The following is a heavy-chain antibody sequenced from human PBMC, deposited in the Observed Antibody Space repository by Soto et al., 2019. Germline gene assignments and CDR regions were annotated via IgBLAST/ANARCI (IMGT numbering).Heavy chain of an antibody. Sequence: GGSLRLSCAASGFTFSSYSMNWVRQAPGKGLEWVSYISSSSTIYYADSVKGRFTISRDNAKNSLYLQMNSLRDEDTAVYYCARDLRGNYDLMGFDPWGQGTLVTVSS. CDR3: ARDLRGNYDLMGFDP. CDR2: ISSSSTI. V-gene: IGHV3-48*02. J-gene: IGHJ5*02. CDR1: GFTFSSYS. D-gene: IGHD1-7*01.